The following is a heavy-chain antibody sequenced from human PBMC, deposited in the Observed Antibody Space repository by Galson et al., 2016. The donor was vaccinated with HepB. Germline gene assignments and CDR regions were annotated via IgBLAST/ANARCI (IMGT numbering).Heavy chain of an antibody. CDR1: GFTFSSSY. D-gene: IGHD6-25*01. CDR3: ARDGLGTVAAASALGN. CDR2: VNQDGGEK. V-gene: IGHV3-7*01. J-gene: IGHJ4*02. Sequence: SLRLSCAGSGFTFSSSYMDWVRQAPGEGLEWVANVNQDGGEKYYVDSVKGRFTISRDNAKNSLYLQMNSLRVEDTAVYYCARDGLGTVAAASALGNWGQGTLVTVSS.